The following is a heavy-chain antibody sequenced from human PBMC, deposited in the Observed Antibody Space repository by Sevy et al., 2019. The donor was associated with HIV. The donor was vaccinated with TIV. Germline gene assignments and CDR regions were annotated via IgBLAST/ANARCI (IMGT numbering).Heavy chain of an antibody. Sequence: ASVKVSCKASGYTFTSYGISWVRQAPGQGLEWMGWISAYNGNTNYAQKLQGRVTMTTDTSTSTAYKELRSLRSDDTAVYYCARDREEAVTIFGVVILEYGMDVWGQGTTVTVSS. J-gene: IGHJ6*02. CDR2: ISAYNGNT. CDR3: ARDREEAVTIFGVVILEYGMDV. CDR1: GYTFTSYG. V-gene: IGHV1-18*01. D-gene: IGHD3-3*01.